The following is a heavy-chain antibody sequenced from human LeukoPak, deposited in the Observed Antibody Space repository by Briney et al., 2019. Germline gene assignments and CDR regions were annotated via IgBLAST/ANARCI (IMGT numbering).Heavy chain of an antibody. V-gene: IGHV3-48*03. CDR1: GFTFSSYA. CDR3: ARDLKWELLRLWYYYGMDV. Sequence: PGGSLRPSCAASGFTFSSYAMSWVRQAPGKGLEWVSYISSSGSTIYYADSVKGRFTISRDNAKNSLYLQMNSLRAEDTAVYYCARDLKWELLRLWYYYGMDVWGQGTTVTVSS. D-gene: IGHD1-26*01. CDR2: ISSSGSTI. J-gene: IGHJ6*02.